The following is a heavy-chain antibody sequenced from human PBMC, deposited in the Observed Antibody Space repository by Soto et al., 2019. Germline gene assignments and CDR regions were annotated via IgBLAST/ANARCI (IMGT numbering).Heavy chain of an antibody. V-gene: IGHV3-30*09. CDR1: GFTFSSYA. CDR3: ARDRQSIDY. Sequence: QVQLVESGGGVVQPGRSLRLSCAASGFTFSSYAMHWVRQAPGKGLEWVAVISYDGSNKYYADSVKGRFAISRDNSKNTLYLHMNSLRAEDTAVYYCARDRQSIDYWGQGTLVTVSS. CDR2: ISYDGSNK. D-gene: IGHD6-19*01. J-gene: IGHJ4*02.